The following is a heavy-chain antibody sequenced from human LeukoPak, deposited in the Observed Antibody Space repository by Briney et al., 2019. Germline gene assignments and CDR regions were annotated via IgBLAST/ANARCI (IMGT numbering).Heavy chain of an antibody. D-gene: IGHD5-24*01. Sequence: GESLKISCKGSEYSFTTYWIGWVRQMPGKGLEWMGIIYPGDSNTRYSPSFQGQVTISADKSISTAYLQWSSLKASDTAMYYCARPSGYNSFDYWGQGTLVTVSS. CDR2: IYPGDSNT. J-gene: IGHJ4*02. CDR1: EYSFTTYW. V-gene: IGHV5-51*01. CDR3: ARPSGYNSFDY.